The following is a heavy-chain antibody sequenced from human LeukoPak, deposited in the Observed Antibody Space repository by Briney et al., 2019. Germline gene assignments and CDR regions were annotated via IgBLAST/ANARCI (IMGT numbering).Heavy chain of an antibody. CDR1: GITLSNYW. V-gene: IGHV3-74*03. CDR3: ARLGAPYDKDEYR. CDR2: IKTDGSYT. Sequence: GGSLRLSCTASGITLSNYWMHWVRQAPGKGPVWVSGIKTDGSYTTYADSVRGRFTISRDNAKNTVSLQMNSPRVEDTAMYYCARLGAPYDKDEYRWGQGALVTVSS. J-gene: IGHJ5*02. D-gene: IGHD3-16*01.